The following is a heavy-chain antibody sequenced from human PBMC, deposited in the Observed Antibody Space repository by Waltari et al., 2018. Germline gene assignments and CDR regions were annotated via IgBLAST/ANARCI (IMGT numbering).Heavy chain of an antibody. Sequence: QVQLQESGPGLVKPSETLSLTCAVSGYSISSGYYWGWIRQPPGKGLEWIGSTYHSGGTSSNPSRKSRVTISVDTSKNQFSLKLSSVTAADTAVYYCASTGIAAAGDDAFDIWGQGTMVTVSS. J-gene: IGHJ3*02. V-gene: IGHV4-38-2*01. CDR3: ASTGIAAAGDDAFDI. CDR1: GYSISSGYY. CDR2: TYHSGGT. D-gene: IGHD6-13*01.